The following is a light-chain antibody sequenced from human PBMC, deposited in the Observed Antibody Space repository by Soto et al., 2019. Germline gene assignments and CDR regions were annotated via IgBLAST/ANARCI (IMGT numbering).Light chain of an antibody. CDR1: QSVRNTF. V-gene: IGKV3-20*01. CDR2: GAS. CDR3: QQFGSSRYT. J-gene: IGKJ2*01. Sequence: EIVLTQSPDTLSLSPGERATLSCRASQSVRNTFLAWYLQKPGQAPRLLIYGASSRATGIPDRFSGSGSGTDFTLTISTLEPEDSAVYYCQQFGSSRYTFGQGTKLQIK.